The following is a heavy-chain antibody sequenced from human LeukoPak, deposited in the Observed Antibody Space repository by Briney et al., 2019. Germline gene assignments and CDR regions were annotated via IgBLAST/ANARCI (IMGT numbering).Heavy chain of an antibody. D-gene: IGHD6-13*01. CDR2: INSDGSST. J-gene: IGHJ4*02. V-gene: IGHV3-74*01. CDR1: GFTFSSYW. CDR3: ARGGVYSPSAVDY. Sequence: GGSLRRSCAASGFTFSSYWMQWVGQAPGKGLVWVSRINSDGSSTTYADSVKGRFNISRDNAKNTLYLQMNSLRAEDTAVYYCARGGVYSPSAVDYWGQGTLVPVSS.